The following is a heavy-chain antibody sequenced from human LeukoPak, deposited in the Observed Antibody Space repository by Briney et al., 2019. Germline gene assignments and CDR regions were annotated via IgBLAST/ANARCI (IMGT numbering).Heavy chain of an antibody. CDR1: GLTFSSYG. J-gene: IGHJ4*02. D-gene: IGHD3-22*01. CDR3: ARDYDSSGGYFDY. CDR2: IWYDGSNK. Sequence: GGSLRLSCAASGLTFSSYGMHWVRQAPGKGLEWVAVIWYDGSNKYYADSVKGRFTISRDNSKNTLYLQMNSLRAEDTAVYYCARDYDSSGGYFDYWGQGTLVTVSS. V-gene: IGHV3-33*01.